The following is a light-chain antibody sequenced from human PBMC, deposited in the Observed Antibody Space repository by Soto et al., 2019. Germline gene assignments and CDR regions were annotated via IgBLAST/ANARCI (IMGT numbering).Light chain of an antibody. CDR2: DVS. Sequence: QSVLTQPASVSVSPGQSITISCTGTSSDVGGYNYVSWYQQRPGKAPKFMIYDVSNRPSGVSNRFSGSESGNTASLTISGLQAEDEADYYCCAYTTSNTRQIVFGTGTKVTVL. CDR1: SSDVGGYNY. V-gene: IGLV2-14*01. CDR3: CAYTTSNTRQIV. J-gene: IGLJ1*01.